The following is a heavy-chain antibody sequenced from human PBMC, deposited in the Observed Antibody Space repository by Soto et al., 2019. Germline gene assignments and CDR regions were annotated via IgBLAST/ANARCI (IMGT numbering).Heavy chain of an antibody. Sequence: EGQLLQSGGGLVQPGESLRLSCEASGFTFSSSGMSWVRQAPGKGLEWVSSISIRGDYRYYADSVKVRFTISRDNSKNTLYLQMSSLTAEDTALYYCANHGGFDFWGQGTMVAVSS. D-gene: IGHD4-17*01. CDR2: ISIRGDYR. CDR3: ANHGGFDF. CDR1: GFTFSSSG. V-gene: IGHV3-23*01. J-gene: IGHJ3*01.